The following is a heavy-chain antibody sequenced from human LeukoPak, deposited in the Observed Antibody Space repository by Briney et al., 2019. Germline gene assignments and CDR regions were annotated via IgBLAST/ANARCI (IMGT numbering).Heavy chain of an antibody. J-gene: IGHJ3*02. V-gene: IGHV4-4*07. CDR2: IHTSGST. CDR1: GVSISSYY. Sequence: PSETLSLTCTVSGVSISSYYWSWIRQPAGKGLEWIGRIHTSGSTNYNPSLKSRVTISVDTSKNQFSLKLSSVTAADTAVYYCARGGRITMFGVVIMRGALDIWGQGTMVTVSS. CDR3: ARGGRITMFGVVIMRGALDI. D-gene: IGHD3-3*01.